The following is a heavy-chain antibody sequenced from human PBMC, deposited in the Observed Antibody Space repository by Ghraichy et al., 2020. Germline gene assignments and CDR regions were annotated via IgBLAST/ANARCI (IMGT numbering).Heavy chain of an antibody. CDR2: IYHSGST. D-gene: IGHD2-15*01. CDR1: GYSISSGYY. V-gene: IGHV4-38-2*02. CDR3: ARGGSAPALGQGV. Sequence: SQTLSLTCTVSGYSISSGYYWGWIRQPPGKGLEWIGSIYHSGSTYYNPSLKSRVTISVDTSKNQFSLKLSSVTAADTAVYYCARGGSAPALGQGVWGQGTLVTVSS. J-gene: IGHJ4*02.